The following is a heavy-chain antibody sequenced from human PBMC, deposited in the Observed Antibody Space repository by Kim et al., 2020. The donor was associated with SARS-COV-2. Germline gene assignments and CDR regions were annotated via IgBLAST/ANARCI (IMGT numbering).Heavy chain of an antibody. J-gene: IGHJ4*02. CDR1: GGSFSGYY. V-gene: IGHV4-34*01. CDR2: INHSGST. D-gene: IGHD2-15*01. Sequence: SETLSLTCAVYGGSFSGYYWSWIRQPPGKGLEWIGEINHSGSTNYNPSLKSRVTISVDTSKNQFSLKLSSVTAADTAVYYCARSRWVAVRSGGSCYFDYWGQGTLVTVSS. CDR3: ARSRWVAVRSGGSCYFDY.